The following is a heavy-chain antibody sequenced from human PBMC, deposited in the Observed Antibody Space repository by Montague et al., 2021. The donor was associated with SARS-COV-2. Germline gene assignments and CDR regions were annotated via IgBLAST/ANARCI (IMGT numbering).Heavy chain of an antibody. J-gene: IGHJ5*02. CDR3: ARHRNYGDHSLDNWFHP. D-gene: IGHD4-17*01. V-gene: IGHV4-39*01. CDR1: GDSTSCPSCD. CDR2: IDNSGTT. Sequence: SETLSLTCTVSGDSTSCPSCDWGWIRQAPGKGLDWIGTIDNSGTTYYNPSLKSRLTISIDTSKNQFSLKLTSVTAADTAVYYCARHRNYGDHSLDNWFHPWGQGTLVTVSS.